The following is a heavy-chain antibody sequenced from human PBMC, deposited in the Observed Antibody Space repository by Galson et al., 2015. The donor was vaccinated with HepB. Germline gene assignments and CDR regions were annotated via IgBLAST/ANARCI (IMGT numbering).Heavy chain of an antibody. CDR1: GGTFSSYA. J-gene: IGHJ6*02. CDR2: IIPILGIA. CDR3: ASPDRGYSYGSPTWGMDV. V-gene: IGHV1-69*04. D-gene: IGHD5-18*01. Sequence: SVKVSCKASGGTFSSYAISWVRQAPGQGLEWMGRIIPILGIANYAQKFQGRVTITADKSTSTAYMELSSLRSEDTAVYYCASPDRGYSYGSPTWGMDVWGQGTTVTVSS.